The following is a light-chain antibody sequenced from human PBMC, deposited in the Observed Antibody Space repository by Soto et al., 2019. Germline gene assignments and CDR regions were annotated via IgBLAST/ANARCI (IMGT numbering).Light chain of an antibody. J-gene: IGLJ3*02. CDR2: DNH. V-gene: IGLV1-51*01. Sequence: QSVLTQPPSLSAAPGQRVTISCSGNSSNVGDNFVSWYQQPPEAAPKLLIYDNHKRPSGIPDRFSGSKSGTSATLGIAGLQTGDEADYYSATWDGSLRVVVFGGGTKLTVL. CDR1: SSNVGDNF. CDR3: ATWDGSLRVVV.